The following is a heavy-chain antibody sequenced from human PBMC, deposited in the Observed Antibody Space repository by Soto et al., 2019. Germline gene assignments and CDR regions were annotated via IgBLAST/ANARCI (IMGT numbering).Heavy chain of an antibody. D-gene: IGHD2-21*02. CDR3: ASANCGGDCSYRHDRYYFES. Sequence: QVQLQESGPGLVKPSQSLSLTCTVSGGSITSDDYYWSWILQPPGRGLEWIGYIFYSGSTHYNPSLKSRFIISLDTSKKQVSLKLSSVTAADTAVYYCASANCGGDCSYRHDRYYFESWGQGTLVTVSS. V-gene: IGHV4-30-4*01. CDR1: GGSITSDDYY. J-gene: IGHJ4*02. CDR2: IFYSGST.